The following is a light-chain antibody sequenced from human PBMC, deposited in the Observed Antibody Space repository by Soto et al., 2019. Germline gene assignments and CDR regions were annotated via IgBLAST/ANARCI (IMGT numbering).Light chain of an antibody. CDR3: QQYNGYRTWT. CDR2: DGS. CDR1: KRSSSW. J-gene: IGKJ1*01. V-gene: IGKV1-5*01. Sequence: DIQFTHPPSTLSASVGDRVTITWPASKRSSSWLVWYQQKQGKAAQVLMWDGSRLQRGGASRFSGSGSGTEFSITTNSLQPDEFTTYYYQQYNGYRTWTFGQGTKVDIK.